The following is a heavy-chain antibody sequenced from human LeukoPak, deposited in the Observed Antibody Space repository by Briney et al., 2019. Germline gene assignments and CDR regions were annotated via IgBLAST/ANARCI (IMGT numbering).Heavy chain of an antibody. CDR2: IYPGDSDT. CDR1: GYSFTSYW. D-gene: IGHD5-12*01. CDR3: ARGRHNVATIGSPFDY. V-gene: IGHV5-51*01. Sequence: GESMKISCKGSGYSFTSYWIGWVRQMPGKGLERMGIIYPGDSDTRYSPSFQGQVTISADKSISTAYLQWSSLKASDTAMYYCARGRHNVATIGSPFDYWGQGTLVTVSS. J-gene: IGHJ4*02.